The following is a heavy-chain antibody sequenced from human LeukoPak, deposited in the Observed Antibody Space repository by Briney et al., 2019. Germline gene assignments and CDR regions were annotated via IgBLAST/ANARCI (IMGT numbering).Heavy chain of an antibody. CDR3: ARAKVGIAVAGS. V-gene: IGHV1-2*02. D-gene: IGHD6-19*01. CDR1: GYTFAGYY. CDR2: INPNSGGT. Sequence: ASVKVSCKASGYTFAGYYMHWVRQAPGQGLEWMGWINPNSGGTNYAQKFQGRVTMTRDTSISTAYMELSRLRSDDTAVYYCARAKVGIAVAGSWGQGTLVTVSS. J-gene: IGHJ4*02.